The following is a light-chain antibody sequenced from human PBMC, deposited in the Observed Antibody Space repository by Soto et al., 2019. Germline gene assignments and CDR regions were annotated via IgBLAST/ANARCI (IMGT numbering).Light chain of an antibody. CDR3: AAWDDSRNGYV. V-gene: IGLV1-44*01. CDR2: STN. CDR1: ISNIGGNT. J-gene: IGLJ1*01. Sequence: QSVLTQPPSASGTPGQRVTISCSGSISNIGGNTVNWYQQLPGTPPKLLMYSTNQRPSGVPDRFSGSKSGTSASLAISGLQSEDEADYFCAAWDDSRNGYVFGTGTKVTVL.